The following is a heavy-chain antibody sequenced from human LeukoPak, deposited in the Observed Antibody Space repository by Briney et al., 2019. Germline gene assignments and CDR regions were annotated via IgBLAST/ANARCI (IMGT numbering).Heavy chain of an antibody. CDR1: GGSVSSGSYY. D-gene: IGHD3-22*01. CDR3: AVGAWLGY. J-gene: IGHJ4*02. CDR2: IYYSGST. V-gene: IGHV4-61*01. Sequence: SETLSLTCTVSGGSVSSGSYYWSWIRQPPGKGLEWIGYIYYSGSTNYNPSLKSRVTISVDKSKNQFSLKLSSVTAADTAVYYCAVGAWLGYWGQGTLVTVSS.